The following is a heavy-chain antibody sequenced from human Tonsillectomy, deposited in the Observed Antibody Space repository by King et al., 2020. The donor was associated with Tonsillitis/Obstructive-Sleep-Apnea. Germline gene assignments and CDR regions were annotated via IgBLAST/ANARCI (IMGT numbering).Heavy chain of an antibody. V-gene: IGHV3-30*18. CDR2: ISYDGSNK. CDR1: GFTFSSYG. CDR3: AKDLATVSPSIAPGVTDY. D-gene: IGHD6-6*01. J-gene: IGHJ4*02. Sequence: VQLVQSGGGVVQPGRSLRLSCAASGFTFSSYGMHWVRQAPGKGLEWVAVISYDGSNKYYADSVKGRFPISRDNSKNTLYLQMNSLRAEDTAVYYCAKDLATVSPSIAPGVTDYWGQGTLVTVSS.